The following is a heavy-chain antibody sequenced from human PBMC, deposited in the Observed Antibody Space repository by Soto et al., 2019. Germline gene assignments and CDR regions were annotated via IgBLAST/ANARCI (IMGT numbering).Heavy chain of an antibody. Sequence: GASVKVSCKASGGTFSSYTISWVRQAPGQGLEWMGRIIPILGIANYAQKFQGRVTITADKSTSTAYMELSSLRSEDTAVYYCARDWLRPTMNYYYYYYGMDVWGQGTTVTVSS. CDR2: IIPILGIA. D-gene: IGHD5-12*01. CDR3: ARDWLRPTMNYYYYYYGMDV. J-gene: IGHJ6*02. V-gene: IGHV1-69*04. CDR1: GGTFSSYT.